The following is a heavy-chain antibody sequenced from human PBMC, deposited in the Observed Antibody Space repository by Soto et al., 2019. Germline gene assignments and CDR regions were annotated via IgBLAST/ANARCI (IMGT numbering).Heavy chain of an antibody. J-gene: IGHJ3*02. D-gene: IGHD3-9*01. Sequence: GESLKISCKGSGDSFTSYWIGWVRQMPGKGLEWMGIIYPGDSDTRYSPSFQGQVTISADKSISTAYLQWSSLKASDTAMYYCARQKDYDILTGYKGVDAFDIWGQGTMVTVSS. CDR1: GDSFTSYW. CDR3: ARQKDYDILTGYKGVDAFDI. CDR2: IYPGDSDT. V-gene: IGHV5-51*01.